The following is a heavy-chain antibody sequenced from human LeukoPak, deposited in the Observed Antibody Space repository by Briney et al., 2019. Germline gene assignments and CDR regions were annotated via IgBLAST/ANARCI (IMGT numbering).Heavy chain of an antibody. CDR1: GGSISSGGYY. D-gene: IGHD2-2*01. CDR2: IYHSGST. Sequence: SETLSLTCTVSGGSISSGGYYWSWIRQPPGKGLEWIGYIYHSGSTYYNPSLKSRVTKSVDRSKNQFSLKLSSVTAADTAVYYCARSPGGYCSSTSCYYPQYPDYWGQGTLVTVSS. V-gene: IGHV4-30-2*01. J-gene: IGHJ4*02. CDR3: ARSPGGYCSSTSCYYPQYPDY.